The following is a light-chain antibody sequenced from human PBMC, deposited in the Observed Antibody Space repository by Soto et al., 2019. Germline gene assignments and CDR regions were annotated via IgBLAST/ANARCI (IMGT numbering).Light chain of an antibody. CDR2: GAS. V-gene: IGKV3-15*01. CDR3: QQYNNWSPYT. Sequence: EIVMTQSPATLSVSPGERATLSCRASQSVSSNLAWYQQKPGQAPRLLIYGASTSATGIPARFSGSGSGTDFTLTISSLLSEDVVVYYCQQYNNWSPYTFGQGTKLDIK. CDR1: QSVSSN. J-gene: IGKJ2*01.